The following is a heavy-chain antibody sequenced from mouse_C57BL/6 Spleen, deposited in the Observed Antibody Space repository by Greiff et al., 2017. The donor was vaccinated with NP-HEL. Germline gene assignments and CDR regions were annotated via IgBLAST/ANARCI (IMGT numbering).Heavy chain of an antibody. CDR2: ISSGSSTI. CDR3: ARPYYGSSYSNYFDY. Sequence: EVKLMESGGGLVKPGGSLKLSCAASGFTFSDYGMHWVRQAPEKGLEWVAYISSGSSTIYYADTVKGRFTISRDNAKNTRFLQMTSLRSEDTAMYSCARPYYGSSYSNYFDYWGQGTTLTVSS. D-gene: IGHD1-1*01. J-gene: IGHJ2*01. V-gene: IGHV5-17*01. CDR1: GFTFSDYG.